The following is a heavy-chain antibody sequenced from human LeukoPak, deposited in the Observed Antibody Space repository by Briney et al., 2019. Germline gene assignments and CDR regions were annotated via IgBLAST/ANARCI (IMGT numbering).Heavy chain of an antibody. CDR2: THGSEK. CDR3: ARETPYGSLTFDY. Sequence: GGSLRLSCAASGFTFSNYWMSWVRQAPGKGLEWVANTHGSEKYYVDSVKGRFTISRDNAKNSLYLQMNSLRAEDAAVYYCARETPYGSLTFDYWGQGTLVTVSS. D-gene: IGHD3-10*01. J-gene: IGHJ4*02. CDR1: GFTFSNYW. V-gene: IGHV3-7*03.